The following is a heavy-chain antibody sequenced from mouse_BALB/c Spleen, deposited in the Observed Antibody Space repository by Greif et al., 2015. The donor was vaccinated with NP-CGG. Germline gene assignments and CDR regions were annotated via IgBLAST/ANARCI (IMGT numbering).Heavy chain of an antibody. CDR2: IWAGGST. V-gene: IGHV2-9*02. Sequence: VKVVESGPGLVAPSQSLSITCTVSGFSLTSYGVHRVRQPPGKGLEGLGVIWAGGSTNYNSALMSRLSISKDNSKSQVFLKMNSLQTDDTAMYYCARGSYVDYWGQGTTLTVSS. CDR3: ARGSYVDY. J-gene: IGHJ2*01. CDR1: GFSLTSYG.